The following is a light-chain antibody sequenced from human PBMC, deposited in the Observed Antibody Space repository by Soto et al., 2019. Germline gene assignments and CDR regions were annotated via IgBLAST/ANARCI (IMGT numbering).Light chain of an antibody. CDR2: GAS. CDR3: QQYNNWPIT. V-gene: IGKV3-15*01. CDR1: QSVSSS. Sequence: EIVFKQARATVFLSPGESAALSCSASQSVSSSFLAWYQQKPGQAPRLLIYGASTRATGIPARFSDSGSGTEFTLTISSLQSEDFAVYYCQQYNNWPITFGQGTRLEIK. J-gene: IGKJ5*01.